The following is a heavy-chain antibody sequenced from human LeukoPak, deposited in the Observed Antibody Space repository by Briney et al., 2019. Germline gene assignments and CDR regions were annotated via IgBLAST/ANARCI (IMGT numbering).Heavy chain of an antibody. CDR3: ARGAGILWFGEIRSYYMDV. D-gene: IGHD3-10*01. V-gene: IGHV1-69*13. CDR2: IIPIFGTA. CDR1: GYTFTCYY. J-gene: IGHJ6*03. Sequence: ASVKVSCKASGYTFTCYYMHWVRQAPGQGLEWMGGIIPIFGTANYAQKFQGRVTITADESTSTAYMELSSLRSEDTAVYYCARGAGILWFGEIRSYYMDVWGKGTTVTISS.